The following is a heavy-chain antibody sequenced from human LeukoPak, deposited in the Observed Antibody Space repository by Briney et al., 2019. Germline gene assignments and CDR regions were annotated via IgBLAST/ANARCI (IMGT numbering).Heavy chain of an antibody. Sequence: GGSLRLSCAASGFTFSDYYMSWIRQAPGKGLEWVSYISSSGSTIYYADSVKGRFTISRDNAKSSLYLQMNSLRAEDTAVYYCARLNSNYNGWFDPWGQGTLVTVSS. D-gene: IGHD4-11*01. J-gene: IGHJ5*02. CDR3: ARLNSNYNGWFDP. V-gene: IGHV3-11*01. CDR1: GFTFSDYY. CDR2: ISSSGSTI.